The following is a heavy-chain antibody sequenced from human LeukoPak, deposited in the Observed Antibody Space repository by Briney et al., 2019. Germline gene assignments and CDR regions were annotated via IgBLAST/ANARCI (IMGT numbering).Heavy chain of an antibody. CDR3: VRCISYYFDY. CDR2: VNPSGIT. J-gene: IGHJ4*02. D-gene: IGHD3-3*02. V-gene: IGHV4-34*01. Sequence: KPSETLSLTCAVYGGSFSGYYWSWIRQPPGKGPEWIGEVNPSGITNYNPSLKSRVTISQDTSKNQFSLKLSSVTAADTAVYHCVRCISYYFDYWGPGNLVTVSS. CDR1: GGSFSGYY.